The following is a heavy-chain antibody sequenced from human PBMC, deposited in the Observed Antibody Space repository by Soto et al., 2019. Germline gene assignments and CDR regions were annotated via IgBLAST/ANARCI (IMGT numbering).Heavy chain of an antibody. CDR1: GYSLTSYW. CDR3: ARPGPIAAAGSRYYYYGMDV. V-gene: IGHV5-10-1*01. D-gene: IGHD6-13*01. Sequence: GESLKISCKGSGYSLTSYWISWVRQMPGKGLEWMGRIDPSDSYTNYSPSFQGHVTISADKSISTAYLQWSSLKASDTAMYYCARPGPIAAAGSRYYYYGMDVWGQGTTVTVSS. J-gene: IGHJ6*02. CDR2: IDPSDSYT.